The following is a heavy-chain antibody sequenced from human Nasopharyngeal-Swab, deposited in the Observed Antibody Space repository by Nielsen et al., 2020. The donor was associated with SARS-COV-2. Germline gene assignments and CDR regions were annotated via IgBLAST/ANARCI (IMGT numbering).Heavy chain of an antibody. CDR3: GREYYYESTGYLYAFDI. V-gene: IGHV4-59*12. J-gene: IGHJ3*02. CDR2: IYYSGST. D-gene: IGHD3-22*01. CDR1: GGSISSYS. Sequence: GSLRLSCTVSGGSISSYSWSWIRQPPGKGLEWIGYIYYSGSTYYNPSLKSRVTISVDTSKNQFSLKLSSVTAADTAVYYCGREYYYESTGYLYAFDIWGQGTLVTVSS.